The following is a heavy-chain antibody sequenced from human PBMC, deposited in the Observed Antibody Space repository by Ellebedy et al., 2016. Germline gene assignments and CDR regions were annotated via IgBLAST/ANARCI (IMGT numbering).Heavy chain of an antibody. CDR2: IYPGDSET. CDR3: ARYASSDCQSSCWYYSMDV. Sequence: GESLKISXKGSGYTFNTYWLAWVRQMPGKGLEWMGIIYPGDSETKYSPSFQGQVTFSADKSISTAYLQWNSLKASDTAISYCARYASSDCQSSCWYYSMDVWGKGTTVTVSS. J-gene: IGHJ6*03. D-gene: IGHD2-2*01. CDR1: GYTFNTYW. V-gene: IGHV5-51*01.